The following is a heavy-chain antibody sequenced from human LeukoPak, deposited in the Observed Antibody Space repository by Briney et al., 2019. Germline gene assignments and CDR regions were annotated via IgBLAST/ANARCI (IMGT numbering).Heavy chain of an antibody. CDR2: IKQDGSDK. CDR1: GFTFSTYW. J-gene: IGHJ4*02. V-gene: IGHV3-7*01. Sequence: GGPLRLSCAASGFTFSTYWMSWVRQAPGKGLEWVANIKQDGSDKYYVDSVKGRFTISRDNAKNSLFLQMNSLRAEDTAVYYCARVRCSSNSCFPDYWGQGTLVTVSS. D-gene: IGHD2-2*01. CDR3: ARVRCSSNSCFPDY.